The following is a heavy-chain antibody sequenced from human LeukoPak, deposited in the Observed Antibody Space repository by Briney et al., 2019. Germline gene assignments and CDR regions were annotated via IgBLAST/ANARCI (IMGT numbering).Heavy chain of an antibody. Sequence: PGGSLTLSCAASGFTFSSYWMHWVRQAPGEGLVWVSRINSDGSSTSYADSVKGRFTISRDNAKNTLYLQMNSLRAEDTAVYYCAKDRVRIVVPAAMPLYYYYYGMDVWGQGTTVTVSS. D-gene: IGHD2-2*01. CDR3: AKDRVRIVVPAAMPLYYYYYGMDV. J-gene: IGHJ6*02. CDR1: GFTFSSYW. V-gene: IGHV3-74*01. CDR2: INSDGSST.